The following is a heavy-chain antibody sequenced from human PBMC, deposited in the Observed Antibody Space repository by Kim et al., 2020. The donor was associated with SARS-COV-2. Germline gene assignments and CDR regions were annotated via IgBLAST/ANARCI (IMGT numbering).Heavy chain of an antibody. CDR3: AKDLREMATTHFDY. J-gene: IGHJ4*02. CDR2: ISWNSGSI. D-gene: IGHD5-12*01. Sequence: GGSLRLSCAASGFTFDDYAMHWVRQAPGKGLEWVSGISWNSGSIGYADSVKGRFTISRDNAKNSLYLQMNSLRAEDTALYYCAKDLREMATTHFDYWGQGTLVTVSS. V-gene: IGHV3-9*01. CDR1: GFTFDDYA.